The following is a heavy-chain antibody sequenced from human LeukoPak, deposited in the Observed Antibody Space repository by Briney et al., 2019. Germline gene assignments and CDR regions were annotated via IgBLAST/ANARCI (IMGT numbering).Heavy chain of an antibody. J-gene: IGHJ4*02. Sequence: GESLKISCKGSGYSFTSYWIGWARQMPGKGLEWMGIIYPGDSDTRYSPSFQGQVTISADKSISTAYLQWSSLKASDTAMYYCARLGTDIVVVPAAYDYWGQGTLVTVSS. V-gene: IGHV5-51*01. CDR2: IYPGDSDT. CDR3: ARLGTDIVVVPAAYDY. CDR1: GYSFTSYW. D-gene: IGHD2-2*01.